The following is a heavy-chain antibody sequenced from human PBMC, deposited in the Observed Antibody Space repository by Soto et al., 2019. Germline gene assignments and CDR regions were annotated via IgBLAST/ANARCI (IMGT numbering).Heavy chain of an antibody. CDR1: GFTFRSYV. Sequence: EVQLLEAGGGLVKPGGSLRLSCAASGFTFRSYVMSWVRQAPGKGLEWLSTITGTGSNTYYADSVRGRFAISRDNSKDTLYLQMDSLGAEDTAVYYCGKMAWLGDLPGHDFWGQGTLGTVSS. V-gene: IGHV3-23*01. CDR2: ITGTGSNT. D-gene: IGHD3-10*01. J-gene: IGHJ4*02. CDR3: GKMAWLGDLPGHDF.